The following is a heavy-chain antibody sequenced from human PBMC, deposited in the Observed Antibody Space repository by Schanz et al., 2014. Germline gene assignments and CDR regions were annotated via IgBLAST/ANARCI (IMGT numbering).Heavy chain of an antibody. CDR2: ICSGGST. D-gene: IGHD2-15*01. V-gene: IGHV3-53*01. CDR3: ARARYCSGGTCYGFDP. J-gene: IGHJ5*02. CDR1: GFTVSNNC. Sequence: EVQLVESGGGLIQPRGSLRLSCAASGFTVSNNCMNWVRQAPGKGLEWVSVICSGGSTYYADSVKGRFTISRDSSKNTLYLQVNSLRAEDTAVYYCARARYCSGGTCYGFDPWGQGTLVTVSS.